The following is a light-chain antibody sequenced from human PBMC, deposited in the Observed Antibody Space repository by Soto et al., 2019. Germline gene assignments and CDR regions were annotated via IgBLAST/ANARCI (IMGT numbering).Light chain of an antibody. CDR1: DIGSKS. V-gene: IGLV3-21*02. CDR3: RVWDMASDHYV. Sequence: SYELTQPPSVSVAPGQTVRVTCGGKDIGSKSVHWYQQKPGQAPVLVVYDDSDRPSGIPERFSGSNSGNTATLTISSVEAGDEADYHCRVWDMASDHYVFGTGTKLTVL. J-gene: IGLJ1*01. CDR2: DDS.